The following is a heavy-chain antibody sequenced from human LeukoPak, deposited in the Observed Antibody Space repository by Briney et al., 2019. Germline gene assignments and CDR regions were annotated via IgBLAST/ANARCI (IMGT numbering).Heavy chain of an antibody. D-gene: IGHD1-7*01. V-gene: IGHV4-38-2*02. CDR3: ARHSVNYAGWFDP. J-gene: IGHJ5*02. Sequence: SETLSLTCTVSGYSISSGYYWGWIRQPPGKGLEWIGSIYHSGSTYYNPSLKSRVTISVDTSKNQFSLKLSSVTAADTTVYYCARHSVNYAGWFDPWGQGTLVTVSS. CDR2: IYHSGST. CDR1: GYSISSGYY.